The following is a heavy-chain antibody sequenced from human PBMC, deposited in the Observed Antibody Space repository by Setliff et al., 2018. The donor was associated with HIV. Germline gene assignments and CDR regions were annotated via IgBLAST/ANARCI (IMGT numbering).Heavy chain of an antibody. Sequence: GESLKISCAASGFTFSSYAMHWVRQAPGKGLEWVAVISYDGSNKYYADSVKGRFTISRDNSKNTLYLQMNSLRAEDTAVYYCAKDGSDNFWSGYYVVARRGMDVWGQGTTVTVSS. CDR2: ISYDGSNK. CDR3: AKDGSDNFWSGYYVVARRGMDV. D-gene: IGHD3-3*01. J-gene: IGHJ6*02. CDR1: GFTFSSYA. V-gene: IGHV3-30*01.